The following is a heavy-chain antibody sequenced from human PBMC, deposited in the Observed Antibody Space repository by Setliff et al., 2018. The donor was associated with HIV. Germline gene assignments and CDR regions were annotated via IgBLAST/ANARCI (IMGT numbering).Heavy chain of an antibody. D-gene: IGHD3-16*02. CDR3: ATARSKVRLGELSLFDY. V-gene: IGHV1-24*01. CDR1: GYTLTELS. Sequence: ASVKVSCKVSGYTLTELSMHWVRQAPGKGLEWMGGFDPEDGETIHAQKFQGRATMTEDTSTDTAYMELSSLRSEDTAVYYCATARSKVRLGELSLFDYWGQGTLVTVPS. CDR2: FDPEDGET. J-gene: IGHJ4*02.